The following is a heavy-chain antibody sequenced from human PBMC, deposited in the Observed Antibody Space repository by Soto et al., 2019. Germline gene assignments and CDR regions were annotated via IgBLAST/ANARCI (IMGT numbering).Heavy chain of an antibody. CDR3: AINLGIAGWYSKTRYYYYGMDV. D-gene: IGHD6-13*01. Sequence: QVQLVQSGAEVKKPGSSVKVSCKASGGTFSSYAISWVRQAPGQGLEWMGGIIPIFGTANYAQKFQGRVTTTADESTSTAYMALSSLRSEDTAVYYCAINLGIAGWYSKTRYYYYGMDVWGQGTTVTVSS. V-gene: IGHV1-69*01. J-gene: IGHJ6*02. CDR1: GGTFSSYA. CDR2: IIPIFGTA.